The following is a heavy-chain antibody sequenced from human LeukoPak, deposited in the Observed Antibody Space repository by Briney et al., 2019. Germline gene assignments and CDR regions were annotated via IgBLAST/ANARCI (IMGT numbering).Heavy chain of an antibody. CDR1: GDSISSAGFY. CDR3: VRDGGTFIIESDTDRHNWLDP. D-gene: IGHD5-18*01. J-gene: IGHJ5*02. CDR2: MQPGGIV. V-gene: IGHV4-61*02. Sequence: SQTLCLTCTVSGDSISSAGFYWSWIRQPAGKGLEWIGRMQPGGIVSYNPSLRSRVTISIDTSKNQFSLRLTSVTAADTAVYYCVRDGGTFIIESDTDRHNWLDPWGQGSLVTVSS.